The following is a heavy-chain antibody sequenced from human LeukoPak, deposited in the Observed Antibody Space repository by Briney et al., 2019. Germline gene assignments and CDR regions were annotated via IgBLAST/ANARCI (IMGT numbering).Heavy chain of an antibody. CDR2: STGTGYST. J-gene: IGHJ3*02. CDR1: EFTFSTFA. D-gene: IGHD1-26*01. Sequence: PGRSLRLSCAVSEFTFSTFATSWVRQAPRRGIEWVSGSTGTGYSTFYADSVKGRFTISRDNSKNTQYLQMRSLRAEDTAVYYCVKGDRMGVTSAFDIWGQGTMVTVPS. V-gene: IGHV3-23*01. CDR3: VKGDRMGVTSAFDI.